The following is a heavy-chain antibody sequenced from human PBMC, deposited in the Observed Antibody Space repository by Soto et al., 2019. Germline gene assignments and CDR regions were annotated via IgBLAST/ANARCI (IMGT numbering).Heavy chain of an antibody. CDR1: GFSFNTYA. V-gene: IGHV3-48*04. CDR2: ISSSSSRI. D-gene: IGHD6-25*01. Sequence: EVQLVESGGGLIQPGGSPRLSCAASGFSFNTYAMNWVRQAPGKGLEWISYISSSSSRIYYADSVKGRFTLSRDNAKNSLYLQMNSLRAEDTAVYYCASDPGIAAAGMDYWGQGTLVTVSS. CDR3: ASDPGIAAAGMDY. J-gene: IGHJ4*02.